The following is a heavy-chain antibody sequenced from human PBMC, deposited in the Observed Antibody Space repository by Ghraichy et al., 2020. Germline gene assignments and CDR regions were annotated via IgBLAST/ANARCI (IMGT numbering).Heavy chain of an antibody. CDR2: INSDGSST. Sequence: GESLNISCAASGFTFNNYWMHWVRQAPGKGLVWVSRINSDGSSTRYADSVKGRFTISRDNAKNTLYLQMNSLRAEDTAVYYCAKGGEYSYGFFDYWGQGTLVTVSS. CDR3: AKGGEYSYGFFDY. J-gene: IGHJ4*02. V-gene: IGHV3-74*01. CDR1: GFTFNNYW. D-gene: IGHD5-18*01.